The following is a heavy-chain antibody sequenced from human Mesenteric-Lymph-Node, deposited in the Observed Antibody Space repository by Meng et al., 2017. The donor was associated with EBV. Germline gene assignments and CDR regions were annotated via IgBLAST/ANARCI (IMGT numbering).Heavy chain of an antibody. CDR3: ARDSGAIAAAGNFDY. CDR1: GGPFTSYA. Sequence: SGAEVKKPGSSVKVSCKASGGPFTSYAFSWVRQAPGQGLEWMGGVIPIFGTAKYAQKFQGRVTITADKSTTTAYMDLSNLRSEDTAVYYCARDSGAIAAAGNFDYWGQGTLVTVSS. V-gene: IGHV1-69*06. CDR2: VIPIFGTA. J-gene: IGHJ4*02. D-gene: IGHD6-13*01.